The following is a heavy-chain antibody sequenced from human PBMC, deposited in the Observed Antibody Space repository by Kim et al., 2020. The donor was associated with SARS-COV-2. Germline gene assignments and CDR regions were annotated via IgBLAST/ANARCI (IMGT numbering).Heavy chain of an antibody. V-gene: IGHV4-4*02. CDR2: IYESGSA. D-gene: IGHD3-16*01. Sequence: SETLSLTCAVSGGSIISGDWWSWVRQPPGKGLEWIGEIYESGSANYNPSLKSRVTLSVDNSKKQFSLTLISVTAADTADYDCARRDGGGGARDIWGQGT. J-gene: IGHJ3*02. CDR1: GGSIISGDW. CDR3: ARRDGGGGARDI.